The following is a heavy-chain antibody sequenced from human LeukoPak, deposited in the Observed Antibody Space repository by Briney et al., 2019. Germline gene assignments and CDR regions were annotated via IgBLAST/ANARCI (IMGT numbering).Heavy chain of an antibody. Sequence: PGGSLRLSCAASGFTFTSYWMNWFRKAPGKGLVGFSRINTDGSSTSYADSVKGRFTISRDNAKNTLYLQMSSLRAEDTAVYYCARALAVAGTGGFDPWGQGTLVTVSS. V-gene: IGHV3-74*01. J-gene: IGHJ5*02. CDR3: ARALAVAGTGGFDP. CDR2: INTDGSST. D-gene: IGHD6-19*01. CDR1: GFTFTSYW.